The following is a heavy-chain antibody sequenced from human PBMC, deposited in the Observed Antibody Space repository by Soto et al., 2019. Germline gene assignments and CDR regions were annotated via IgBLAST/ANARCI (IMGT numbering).Heavy chain of an antibody. J-gene: IGHJ4*02. CDR2: IYYSGRA. CDR1: GGSITSSSYY. Sequence: SETLSLTCTVSGGSITSSSYYWGWIRQPPGKGLEWIGSIYYSGRAYYSPSLKSRVTISVDTSKNQFSLKLSSVTAADTAVYYCARRYGDCFDYWGQGTLVTVSS. D-gene: IGHD4-17*01. CDR3: ARRYGDCFDY. V-gene: IGHV4-39*01.